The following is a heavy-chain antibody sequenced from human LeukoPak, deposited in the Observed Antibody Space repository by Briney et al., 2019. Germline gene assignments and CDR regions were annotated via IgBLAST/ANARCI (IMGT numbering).Heavy chain of an antibody. CDR1: GGTFSSYA. V-gene: IGHV1-69*04. J-gene: IGHJ4*02. D-gene: IGHD5-24*01. CDR3: AREVRDGYEFDY. Sequence: SVKVSCKASGGTFSSYAISWVRQAPGQGLEWMGRIIPILGIANYAQKFQGRVTITADKSTSTAYMELSSLRSEDTAVYYCAREVRDGYEFDYWGQGTLVTVSS. CDR2: IIPILGIA.